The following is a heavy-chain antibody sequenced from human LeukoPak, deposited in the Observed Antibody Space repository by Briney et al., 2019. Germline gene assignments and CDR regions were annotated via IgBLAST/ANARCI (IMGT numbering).Heavy chain of an antibody. D-gene: IGHD6-19*01. Sequence: ASAKVSCKASGYTCTSYGICWVRQAAGQWLEWMGWISAYNGNTNYAQKLQGRVTMTTDTSTSTAYMELRSLRSDDTAVYYCAREGYSRGWYVEYWGQGTLVTVSS. V-gene: IGHV1-18*01. CDR1: GYTCTSYG. J-gene: IGHJ4*02. CDR2: ISAYNGNT. CDR3: AREGYSRGWYVEY.